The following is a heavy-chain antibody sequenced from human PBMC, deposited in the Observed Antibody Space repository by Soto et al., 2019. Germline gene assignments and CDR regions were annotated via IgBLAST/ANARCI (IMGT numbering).Heavy chain of an antibody. J-gene: IGHJ4*02. Sequence: GGSLRLSCAASGFTFSSYAMHWVRQAPGKGLEWVAVISYDGSNKYYADSVKGRFTISRDNSKNTLYLQMNSLRAEDTAVYYCARDDFAMALDCWGQGTLVTVSS. CDR3: ARDDFAMALDC. CDR1: GFTFSSYA. CDR2: ISYDGSNK. D-gene: IGHD5-18*01. V-gene: IGHV3-30-3*01.